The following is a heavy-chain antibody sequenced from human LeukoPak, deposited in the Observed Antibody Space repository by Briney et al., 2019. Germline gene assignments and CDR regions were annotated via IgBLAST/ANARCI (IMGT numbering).Heavy chain of an antibody. CDR2: ISYDGSNK. Sequence: GGSLRLSCAASGFSFSSHWMSWVRQAPGKGLEWVAVISYDGSNKYYADSVKGRFTISRDNSKNTLYLQMNSLRAEDTAVYYCAKERGGYSGYDFDYWGQGTLVTVSS. J-gene: IGHJ4*02. V-gene: IGHV3-30*18. D-gene: IGHD5-12*01. CDR1: GFSFSSHW. CDR3: AKERGGYSGYDFDY.